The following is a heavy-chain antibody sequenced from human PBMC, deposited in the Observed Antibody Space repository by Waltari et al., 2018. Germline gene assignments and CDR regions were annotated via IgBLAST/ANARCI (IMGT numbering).Heavy chain of an antibody. D-gene: IGHD3-3*01. CDR3: ARDACITIFGVVIPHYYYYGMDV. CDR1: GFTFSSYS. V-gene: IGHV3-21*01. J-gene: IGHJ6*02. Sequence: EVQLVESGGGLVKPGGSLRLSCAASGFTFSSYSMNWVRRAPGKGLEWVSSISSSRSYIYYADPVKGRFTISRDNAKNSLYLQMNSLRAEDTAVYYCARDACITIFGVVIPHYYYYGMDVWGQGTTVTVSS. CDR2: ISSSRSYI.